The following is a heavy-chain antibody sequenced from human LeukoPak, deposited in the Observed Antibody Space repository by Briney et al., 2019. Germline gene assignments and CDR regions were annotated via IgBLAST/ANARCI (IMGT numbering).Heavy chain of an antibody. V-gene: IGHV3-74*01. Sequence: PGRSLRLSCAASGVTFSSYWMHWVRHAPRKGLVWVSRIKTNGSSTHYADSVKGRFTISRDNAKNTMYLQMNSLRAEATAVYYCARGVSAPGPDIWGLGTMVTVSS. CDR2: IKTNGSST. CDR1: GVTFSSYW. D-gene: IGHD5/OR15-5a*01. J-gene: IGHJ3*02. CDR3: ARGVSAPGPDI.